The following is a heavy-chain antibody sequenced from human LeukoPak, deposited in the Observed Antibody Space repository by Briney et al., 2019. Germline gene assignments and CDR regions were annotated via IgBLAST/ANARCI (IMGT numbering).Heavy chain of an antibody. J-gene: IGHJ6*03. CDR1: GYTFTSYD. CDR2: MNPNSGNT. D-gene: IGHD3-10*01. CDR3: ARVGGFGSGTNYYYYMDV. Sequence: ASVKVSCKASGYTFTSYDINWVRQATGQGLEWMGWMNPNSGNTGYAQKFQGRVTMTRNTSISTAYMELSSLRSEDTAVYYCARVGGFGSGTNYYYYMDVWGKGTTVTISS. V-gene: IGHV1-8*01.